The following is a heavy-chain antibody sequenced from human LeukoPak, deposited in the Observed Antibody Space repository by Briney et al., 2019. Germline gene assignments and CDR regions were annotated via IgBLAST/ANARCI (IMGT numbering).Heavy chain of an antibody. CDR1: GYSFSTYW. D-gene: IGHD6-13*01. V-gene: IGHV5-51*01. J-gene: IGHJ5*02. CDR3: VRQPAASAGGIDL. Sequence: GESLKISCKGSGYSFSTYWIGWVRQMPGKGLEWMGIIYPGDSDTRYSPSYEGQVTISADKSINTAYVQWSSLKASDTAIYYCVRQPAASAGGIDLWGLEPWSASP. CDR2: IYPGDSDT.